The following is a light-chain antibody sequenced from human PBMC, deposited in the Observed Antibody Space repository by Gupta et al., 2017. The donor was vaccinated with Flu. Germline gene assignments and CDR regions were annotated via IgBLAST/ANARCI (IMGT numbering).Light chain of an antibody. V-gene: IGLV3-21*02. Sequence: SYVVTQPPSVSVAPGQTARITCGGNNIGRKSVHWYQQQPGQAPVLVVYDDSDRPSGIPERFSGTNSGNTATLTISRVEPGDEADYYCQVWDINTGSYVFAPGTKVTVL. CDR3: QVWDINTGSYV. CDR2: DDS. J-gene: IGLJ1*01. CDR1: NIGRKS.